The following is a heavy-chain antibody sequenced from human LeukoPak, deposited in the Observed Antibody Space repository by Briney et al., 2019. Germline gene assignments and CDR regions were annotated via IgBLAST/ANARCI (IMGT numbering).Heavy chain of an antibody. J-gene: IGHJ6*03. Sequence: SETLSLTCTVSGGSISSYYWSWIRQPPGKGLEWIGYIYTSGSTNYNPSLKSRVTISVDTSKNQFSLKLSSVTAADTAVYYCAREQQLHYYYFYYYMDVWGKGTTVTISS. CDR2: IYTSGST. D-gene: IGHD6-13*01. CDR1: GGSISSYY. CDR3: AREQQLHYYYFYYYMDV. V-gene: IGHV4-4*08.